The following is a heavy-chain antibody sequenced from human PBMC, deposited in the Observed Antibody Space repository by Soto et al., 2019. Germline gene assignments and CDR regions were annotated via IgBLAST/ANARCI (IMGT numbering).Heavy chain of an antibody. CDR3: AILNWNCGRDCYIDS. D-gene: IGHD2-21*02. J-gene: IGHJ4*02. CDR2: INYGGDT. V-gene: IGHV4-31*03. CDR1: NPFISSGGYN. Sequence: PSETLSLTCTVSNPFISSGGYNWSGIRQHPGKGLEWIGFINYGGDTYYNPSLKSRLTISIDTSENQFSLKLSSVTDADTDVYYCAILNWNCGRDCYIDSWGPGILVTVSS.